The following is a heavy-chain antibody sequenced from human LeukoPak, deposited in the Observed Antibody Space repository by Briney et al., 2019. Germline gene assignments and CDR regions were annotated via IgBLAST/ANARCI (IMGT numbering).Heavy chain of an antibody. CDR3: AKDTGYSSSWYGYFDY. D-gene: IGHD6-13*01. CDR2: ISGSGGST. J-gene: IGHJ4*02. V-gene: IGHV3-23*01. CDR1: GFTFSSYA. Sequence: PGGSLRLSCAASGFTFSSYAMSWVRQAPGKGLEWVSAISGSGGSTYYADSVKGRFTISRDNSKNTLYLQMNSLRAEDTAVYYCAKDTGYSSSWYGYFDYWGQGTLVTVSS.